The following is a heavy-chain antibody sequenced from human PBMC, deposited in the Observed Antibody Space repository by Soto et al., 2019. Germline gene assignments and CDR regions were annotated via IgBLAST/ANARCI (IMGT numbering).Heavy chain of an antibody. J-gene: IGHJ3*02. CDR1: GGTFSSYA. D-gene: IGHD2-2*01. V-gene: IGHV1-69*13. CDR2: IIPIFGTA. Sequence: ASVKVSCKASGGTFSSYAISWVRQAPGQGLEWMGGIIPIFGTANYAQKFQGRVTITADESTSTAYMELSSLRSEDTAVYYCARVREYQLLFRAFDIWGQGTMVTVSS. CDR3: ARVREYQLLFRAFDI.